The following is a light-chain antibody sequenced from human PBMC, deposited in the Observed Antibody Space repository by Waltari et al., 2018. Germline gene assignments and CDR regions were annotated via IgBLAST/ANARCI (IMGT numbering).Light chain of an antibody. Sequence: QSALTQPASVSGSPGQSITISCTGTRSDVGRYNLVSWYQQHPGKAPKLMMYEVSKRPSGVSNRFSGSKSGNTASLTISGLQAEDEADYYCGSYAGRSTVVFGGGTKLTVL. V-gene: IGLV2-23*02. CDR3: GSYAGRSTVV. CDR1: RSDVGRYNL. J-gene: IGLJ2*01. CDR2: EVS.